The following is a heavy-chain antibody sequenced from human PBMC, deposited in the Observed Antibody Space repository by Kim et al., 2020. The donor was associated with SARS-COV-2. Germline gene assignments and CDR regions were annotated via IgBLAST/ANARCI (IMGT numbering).Heavy chain of an antibody. D-gene: IGHD6-19*01. CDR1: GGSISSSSYY. Sequence: SETLSLTCTVSGGSISSSSYYWGWIRQPPGKGLEWIGSIYYSGSTYYNPSLKSRVTISVDTSKNQFSLKLSSVTAADTAVYYCARDYRIAVASYYYYYGMDVWGQGTTVTVSS. V-gene: IGHV4-39*07. J-gene: IGHJ6*02. CDR3: ARDYRIAVASYYYYYGMDV. CDR2: IYYSGST.